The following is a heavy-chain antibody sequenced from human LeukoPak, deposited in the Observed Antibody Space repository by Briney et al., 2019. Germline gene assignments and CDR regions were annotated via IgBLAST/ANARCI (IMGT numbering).Heavy chain of an antibody. CDR2: IRSKAYGGTT. D-gene: IGHD6-13*01. Sequence: GGSLRLSCTASGFTFGDYAMSWFRQAPGKGLEWVGFIRSKAYGGTTEYAASVKGRFTISRDDSKSIAYLQMNSLKTEDTAVYYCTSSSSWYGTNFDYWGQGTLVTVSS. V-gene: IGHV3-49*03. CDR1: GFTFGDYA. J-gene: IGHJ4*02. CDR3: TSSSSWYGTNFDY.